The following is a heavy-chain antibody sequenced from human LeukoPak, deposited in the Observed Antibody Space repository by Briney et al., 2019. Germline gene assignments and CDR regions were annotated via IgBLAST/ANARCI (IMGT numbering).Heavy chain of an antibody. CDR2: INPSGGST. Sequence: ASVKVSCKASGYTFTRYYMHWVRQAPEQGLEWMGIINPSGGSTSYAQKFQGRVTITRDTSASTAYMELSSLRSEDTAVYYCARDRWWEPTDFSFDYWGQGTPVTVSS. CDR1: GYTFTRYY. D-gene: IGHD1-26*01. CDR3: ARDRWWEPTDFSFDY. J-gene: IGHJ4*02. V-gene: IGHV1-46*01.